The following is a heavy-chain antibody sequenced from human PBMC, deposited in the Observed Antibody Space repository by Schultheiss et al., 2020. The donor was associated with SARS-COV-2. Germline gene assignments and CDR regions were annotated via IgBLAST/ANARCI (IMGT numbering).Heavy chain of an antibody. V-gene: IGHV3-66*02. Sequence: ESLKISCAASGFTVSSNYMSWVRQAPGKGLEWVSVIYSGGSTYYADSVKGRFTISRDNSKNTLYLQMNSLRAEDTAVYYCASCGIVVVPAAPNAFDIWGQGTTVTVSS. J-gene: IGHJ3*02. D-gene: IGHD2-2*01. CDR1: GFTVSSNY. CDR2: IYSGGST. CDR3: ASCGIVVVPAAPNAFDI.